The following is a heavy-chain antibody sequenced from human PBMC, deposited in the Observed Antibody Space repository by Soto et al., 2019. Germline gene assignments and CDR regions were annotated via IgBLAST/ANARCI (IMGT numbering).Heavy chain of an antibody. Sequence: QVQLVESGGGVVQPGRSLRLSCAASGFTFRSYGMHWVRQAPGKGLEWVAVISYDGSNEYYADSVKGRFTISRDNSKNTLYLQMNSLRGEYTAVYYCAKGLSVIQPWLMDAYWGQGTLVTVSS. CDR1: GFTFRSYG. V-gene: IGHV3-30*18. J-gene: IGHJ4*02. CDR3: AKGLSVIQPWLMDAY. D-gene: IGHD5-18*01. CDR2: ISYDGSNE.